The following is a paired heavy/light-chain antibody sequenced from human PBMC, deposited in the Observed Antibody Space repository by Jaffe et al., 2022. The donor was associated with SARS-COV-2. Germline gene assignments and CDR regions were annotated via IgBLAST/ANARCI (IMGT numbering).Light chain of an antibody. CDR2: GKN. V-gene: IGLV3-19*01. Sequence: SSELTQDPAVSVALGQTVRITCQGDSLRNFFASWFQQKPGQAPVLVIYGKNNRPSGIPDRFSGSSSGNTASLTITGAQAEDEADYHCNSRNSGDDHVIFGGGTKLTVL. CDR1: SLRNFF. J-gene: IGLJ2*01. CDR3: NSRNSGDDHVI.
Heavy chain of an antibody. J-gene: IGHJ4*02. Sequence: QVQLVQSGAEVKKPGASVKVSCKASGYTFSNYAMHWVRQAPGQGLEWMGWINAGNGNTKQSQKFQGRVTITWDTSATTAYMELSRLRSEDTAMYYCARDDGYSRSYLDYWGQGTLISVSS. V-gene: IGHV1-3*01. CDR2: INAGNGNT. CDR1: GYTFSNYA. D-gene: IGHD5-12*01. CDR3: ARDDGYSRSYLDY.